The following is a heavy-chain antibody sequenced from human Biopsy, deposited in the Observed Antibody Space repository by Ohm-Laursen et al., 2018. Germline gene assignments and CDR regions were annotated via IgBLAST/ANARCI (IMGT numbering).Heavy chain of an antibody. CDR1: GESMGTYY. Sequence: ALSLTCTVSGESMGTYYWTWIRQPPGKGLEWIASIYYSGTTNKNPSLKSRVTISVDTSKRQFYLELSSVTAADTDIYYCARVRGGFLEWFDYWGQGNLITGSS. J-gene: IGHJ5*01. D-gene: IGHD3-3*01. V-gene: IGHV4-59*01. CDR3: ARVRGGFLEWFDY. CDR2: IYYSGTT.